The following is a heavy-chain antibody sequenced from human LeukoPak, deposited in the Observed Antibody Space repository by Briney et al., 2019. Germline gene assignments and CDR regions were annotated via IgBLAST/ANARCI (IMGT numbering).Heavy chain of an antibody. Sequence: SLRLTCPACGCTFVDYAMHWLRPARGKGLEGVSVISWNSGRIGYADSVKGRFTISRDNAKNSLYLQMNSLRAEDTALYYCATAGWLYYDSSVEDYWGQGTLVTVSS. CDR3: ATAGWLYYDSSVEDY. D-gene: IGHD3-22*01. V-gene: IGHV3-9*01. CDR2: ISWNSGRI. CDR1: GCTFVDYA. J-gene: IGHJ4*02.